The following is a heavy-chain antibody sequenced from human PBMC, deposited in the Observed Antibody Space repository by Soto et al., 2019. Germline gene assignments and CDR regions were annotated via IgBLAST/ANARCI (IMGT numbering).Heavy chain of an antibody. J-gene: IGHJ6*02. CDR1: GFTFSSYA. D-gene: IGHD2-21*01. Sequence: QVQLVESGGGVVQPGRSLRLSCAASGFTFSSYAMHWVRQAPGKGLERVAVISYDGSNKYYPDSVKGRFTISRDNSKNTLYLQMNSLRAEDTAVYYCARDGRVVDTGMDVWGQGTTVTVSS. CDR3: ARDGRVVDTGMDV. V-gene: IGHV3-30-3*01. CDR2: ISYDGSNK.